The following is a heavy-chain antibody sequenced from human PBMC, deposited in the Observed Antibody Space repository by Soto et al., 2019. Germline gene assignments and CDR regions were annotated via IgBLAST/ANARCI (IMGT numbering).Heavy chain of an antibody. Sequence: PGGSLRLSCAVSGVTLTDIWMNWVRQAPGKGPEWVARIKSKTDGGTADYAAPVKGRFIISRDDSENTLYLQMNSLKTEDTAVYYCAKDHLLCENSSIPCYYGMDAWGQGTTVTVSS. D-gene: IGHD2-21*01. V-gene: IGHV3-15*07. CDR3: AKDHLLCENSSIPCYYGMDA. CDR2: IKSKTDGGTA. CDR1: GVTLTDIW. J-gene: IGHJ6*02.